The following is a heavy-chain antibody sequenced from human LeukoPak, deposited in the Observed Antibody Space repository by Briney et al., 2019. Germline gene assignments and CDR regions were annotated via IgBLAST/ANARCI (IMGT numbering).Heavy chain of an antibody. V-gene: IGHV3-7*01. CDR3: ARVRYYDFWSGYYVDY. J-gene: IGHJ4*02. CDR1: GFTFSSYW. CDR2: IKQDGSEK. Sequence: AGGSLRLSCAASGFTFSSYWMSWVRQAPGKGLGWVANIKQDGSEKYYVDSVKGRFTISRDNAKNSLYLQMNSLRAEDTAVYYCARVRYYDFWSGYYVDYWGQGTLVTVSS. D-gene: IGHD3-3*01.